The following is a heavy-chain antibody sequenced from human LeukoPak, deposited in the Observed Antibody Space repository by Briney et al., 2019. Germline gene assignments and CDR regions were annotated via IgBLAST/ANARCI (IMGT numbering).Heavy chain of an antibody. CDR1: GFTFSSYA. CDR2: ISSNGGST. CDR3: ARTQTGTYSFFDF. J-gene: IGHJ4*02. Sequence: GGSLRLSCAASGFTFSSYAMHWVRQAPGKGLEYVSAISSNGGSTYYANSVKGRFTISRDNSKNTVYLQMNSLRGEDTAVYYCARTQTGTYSFFDFWGQGSLVTVSS. V-gene: IGHV3-64*04. D-gene: IGHD1-26*01.